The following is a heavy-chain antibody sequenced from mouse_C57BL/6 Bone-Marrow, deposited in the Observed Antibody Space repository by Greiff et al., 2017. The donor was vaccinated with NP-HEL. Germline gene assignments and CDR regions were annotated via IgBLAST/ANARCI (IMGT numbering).Heavy chain of an antibody. J-gene: IGHJ3*01. CDR2: INPNNGGT. CDR3: ARPAWFAY. Sequence: QLQESGPELVKPGASVKISCKASGYTFTDYYMNWVKQSHGKSLEWIGDINPNNGGTSYNQKFKGKATLTVDKSSSTAYMELRSLTSEDSAVYYCARPAWFAYWGQGTLVTVSA. V-gene: IGHV1-26*01. CDR1: GYTFTDYY.